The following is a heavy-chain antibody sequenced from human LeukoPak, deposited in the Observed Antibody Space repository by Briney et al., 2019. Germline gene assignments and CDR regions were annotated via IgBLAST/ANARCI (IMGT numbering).Heavy chain of an antibody. Sequence: GGSLRLSCAASGFTFSSYSMNWVRQAPGKGLEWVSYISSSSSTIYYADSVKGRFTISRDNAKNSLYLQMNSLRAEDTAVYYCARFQWLGRKPIEHWGQGTLVTVSS. CDR1: GFTFSSYS. D-gene: IGHD6-19*01. J-gene: IGHJ4*02. V-gene: IGHV3-48*01. CDR2: ISSSSSTI. CDR3: ARFQWLGRKPIEH.